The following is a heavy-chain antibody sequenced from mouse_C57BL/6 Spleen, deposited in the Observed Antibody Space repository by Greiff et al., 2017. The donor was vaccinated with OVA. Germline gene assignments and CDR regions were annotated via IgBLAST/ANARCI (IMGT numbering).Heavy chain of an antibody. CDR2: INPSTGGT. CDR1: GYSFTGYY. D-gene: IGHD1-1*01. CDR3: ARETGSSLDY. Sequence: EVQLQQSGPELVKPGASVKISCKASGYSFTGYYMNWVKQSPEKSLEWIGEINPSTGGTTYNQKFKAKATLTVDKSSSTAYMQLKSLTSEDSAVYYCARETGSSLDYWGQGTTLTVSS. J-gene: IGHJ2*01. V-gene: IGHV1-42*01.